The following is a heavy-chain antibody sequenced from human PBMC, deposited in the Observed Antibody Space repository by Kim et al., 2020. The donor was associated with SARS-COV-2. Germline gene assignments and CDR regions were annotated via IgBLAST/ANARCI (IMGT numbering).Heavy chain of an antibody. CDR2: IKEDGSDN. J-gene: IGHJ4*02. Sequence: GGSLRLSCAVSGFTFSSYSMSWVRQAPGKGLEWVASIKEDGSDNYYVDSVKGRFTISRDNAKYSLYLQMNSLRAEDTAVYYCARGGIRTGRFGYWGQGTLVTVSS. CDR1: GFTFSSYS. D-gene: IGHD3-9*01. V-gene: IGHV3-7*01. CDR3: ARGGIRTGRFGY.